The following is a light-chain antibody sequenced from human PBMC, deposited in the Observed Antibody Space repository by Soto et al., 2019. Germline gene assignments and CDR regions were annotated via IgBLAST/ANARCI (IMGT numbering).Light chain of an antibody. CDR1: QGIRND. J-gene: IGKJ1*01. V-gene: IGKV1-6*01. CDR3: MQDYNYPRT. CDR2: AAS. Sequence: AIQMTQSPSSLSASVGDRVTITCRASQGIRNDLGWYQQKPGNAPKVLIYAASTLQSGVPSRFSGSGSGTDFTLTITSPQPEDFATYYCMQDYNYPRTFGQGTKVDIK.